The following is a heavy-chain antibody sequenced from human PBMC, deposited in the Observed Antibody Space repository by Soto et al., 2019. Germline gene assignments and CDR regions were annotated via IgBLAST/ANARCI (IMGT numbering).Heavy chain of an antibody. CDR1: GYTFTNYA. V-gene: IGHV1-3*01. J-gene: IGHJ4*01. CDR2: IHSGNGAT. CDR3: ARKGYFASGIYYFDY. Sequence: ASVKVSCKASGYTFTNYAMHWVRQAPGQRLEWMGSIHSGNGATKYSQNFQGRVTITRDTSANTGYMELSSLRSEDTAVFYCARKGYFASGIYYFDYWGQGTLVTVSS. D-gene: IGHD3-10*01.